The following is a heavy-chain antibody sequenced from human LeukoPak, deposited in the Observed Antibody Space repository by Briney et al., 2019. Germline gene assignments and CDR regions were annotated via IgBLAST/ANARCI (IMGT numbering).Heavy chain of an antibody. CDR3: ARDVGRVEVAGLHDY. CDR1: GYNFINYG. Sequence: ASVEVSCKASGYNFINYGISWVRQAPGQGLEWMGWISDYNGNTNYAQKFQGKVTMTTDTSTSTAYMELRSLRSDDTAVYYCARDVGRVEVAGLHDYWGQGTLVTVSS. D-gene: IGHD6-19*01. CDR2: ISDYNGNT. V-gene: IGHV1-18*01. J-gene: IGHJ4*02.